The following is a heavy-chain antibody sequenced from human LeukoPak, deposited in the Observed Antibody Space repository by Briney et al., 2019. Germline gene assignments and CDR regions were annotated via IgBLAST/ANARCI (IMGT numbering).Heavy chain of an antibody. Sequence: SETLSLTCAVSDDSISSSNYYWGWIRQPPGKGLEWIGIIYYSGSTLYNPSLRSRVTISLDTSKNQVSLKVSSVTAADTAVYYCARGDLWFGELGYYGMDVWGQGTTVTVSS. CDR3: ARGDLWFGELGYYGMDV. J-gene: IGHJ6*02. CDR2: IYYSGST. CDR1: DDSISSSNYY. V-gene: IGHV4-39*07. D-gene: IGHD3-10*01.